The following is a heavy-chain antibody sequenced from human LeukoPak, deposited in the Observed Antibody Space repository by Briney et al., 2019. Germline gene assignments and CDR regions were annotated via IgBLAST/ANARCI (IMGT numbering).Heavy chain of an antibody. CDR3: AREKFYYDSSGYYPIDY. J-gene: IGHJ4*02. CDR2: IYTSGST. Sequence: PSETLSLTCTVSGGSISSYYWSWIRQPAGKGLEWIGRIYTSGSTNYNPSLKSRVTMSVDTSKNQFSLKLSSVTAADTAMYYCAREKFYYDSSGYYPIDYWGQGTLVTVSS. V-gene: IGHV4-4*07. CDR1: GGSISSYY. D-gene: IGHD3-22*01.